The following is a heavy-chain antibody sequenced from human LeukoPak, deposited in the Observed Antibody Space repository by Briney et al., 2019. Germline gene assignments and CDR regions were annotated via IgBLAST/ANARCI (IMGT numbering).Heavy chain of an antibody. CDR1: GYSISSDSY. CDR3: AKFGSTSGRGFDP. CDR2: ISHSGTT. J-gene: IGHJ5*02. D-gene: IGHD2-2*01. Sequence: SETLSLTCTVSGYSISSDSYWGWIRQPPGKGLEWIGTISHSGTTYYSPSLKSRVTISIDTCEHHFSLDLTSVTATDTAVYYCAKFGSTSGRGFDPWGQGTLVTVSS. V-gene: IGHV4-38-2*02.